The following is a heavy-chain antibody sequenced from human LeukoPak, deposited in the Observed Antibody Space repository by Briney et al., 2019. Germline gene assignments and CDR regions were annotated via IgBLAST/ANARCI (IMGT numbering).Heavy chain of an antibody. J-gene: IGHJ3*01. CDR1: GFIFDGYS. Sequence: GGSLRLSCAASGFIFDGYSMNWVRQAPGKGLEWVSYISSGGSTINYADSVKGRFAISRDNAKNSLYLQMNSLRAEDTAVYYCARDIAPSAIPDAFDFWGQGTMVTVSS. CDR3: ARDIAPSAIPDAFDF. D-gene: IGHD2-2*02. CDR2: ISSGGSTI. V-gene: IGHV3-48*01.